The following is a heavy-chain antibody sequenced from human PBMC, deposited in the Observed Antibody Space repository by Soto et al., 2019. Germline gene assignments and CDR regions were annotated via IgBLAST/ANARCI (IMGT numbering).Heavy chain of an antibody. CDR2: ISSSSSYI. V-gene: IGHV3-21*01. Sequence: EVQLAESGGGLVKPGGSLRLSCAASGFTFSSYSMNWVRQAPGKGLEWVSSISSSSSYIYYADSVKGRFTISRDNAKNSLYLQMNSLRVEDTAVYFCAKDSATLAVAGTRSDYWGQGTLVTVSS. CDR1: GFTFSSYS. J-gene: IGHJ4*02. CDR3: AKDSATLAVAGTRSDY. D-gene: IGHD6-19*01.